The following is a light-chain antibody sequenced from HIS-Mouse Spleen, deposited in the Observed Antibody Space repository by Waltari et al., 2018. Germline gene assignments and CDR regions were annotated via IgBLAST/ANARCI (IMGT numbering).Light chain of an antibody. CDR3: QQYYSTPLT. V-gene: IGKV4-1*01. CDR2: WAS. CDR1: QSVLYSSNNKND. J-gene: IGKJ4*01. Sequence: DLVMTQSPDSLAVSRGERATLNCKSSQSVLYSSNNKNDLAWYQQKPGQPPELLIYWASTRESGVHDRFSGSGSGTDFTLTISSLQAEDVAVYYCQQYYSTPLTFGGGTKVEIK.